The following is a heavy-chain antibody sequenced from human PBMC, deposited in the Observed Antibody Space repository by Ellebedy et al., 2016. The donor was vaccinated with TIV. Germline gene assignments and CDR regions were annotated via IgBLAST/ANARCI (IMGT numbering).Heavy chain of an antibody. J-gene: IGHJ5*02. CDR1: GFTFSSYS. CDR2: ISSSSSTI. V-gene: IGHV3-48*04. D-gene: IGHD6-13*01. Sequence: GESLKISXAASGFTFSSYSMNWVRQAPGKGLEWVSYISSSSSTIYYADSVKGRFTISRDNAKNSLYLQMNSLRADDTAVYYCARDPYSSSWYGWFDPWGQGTLVTVSS. CDR3: ARDPYSSSWYGWFDP.